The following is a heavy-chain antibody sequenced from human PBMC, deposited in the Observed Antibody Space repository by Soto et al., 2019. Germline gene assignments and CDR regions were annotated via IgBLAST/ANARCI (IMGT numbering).Heavy chain of an antibody. D-gene: IGHD3-22*01. CDR2: IYYSGST. CDR1: GGSISSGDYY. CDR3: ARGADSSGYYGY. J-gene: IGHJ4*02. Sequence: SETLSLTCTVSGGSISSGDYYWSWIRQPPGKGLEWIGYIYYSGSTYYNPSLKSRVTISVDTSKNQFSLKLSSVTAADTAVYYCARGADSSGYYGYWGQGTLVTVSS. V-gene: IGHV4-30-4*01.